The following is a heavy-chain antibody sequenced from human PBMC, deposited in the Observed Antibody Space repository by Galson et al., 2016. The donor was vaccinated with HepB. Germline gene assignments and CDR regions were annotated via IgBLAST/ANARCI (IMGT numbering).Heavy chain of an antibody. V-gene: IGHV3-30-3*01. CDR1: GFTFNSYA. CDR2: ISYDGSNK. J-gene: IGHJ4*02. D-gene: IGHD3-16*01. Sequence: SLRLSCAASGFTFNSYAMHWVRQAPGKGLEWVAVISYDGSNKYYADSVKGRFTISRDNSKNTLYLQMNSLRAEDTAVYSCESTAYQGAQASRVGVQSGLDYWGQGTLVTVSS. CDR3: ESTAYQGAQASRVGVQSGLDY.